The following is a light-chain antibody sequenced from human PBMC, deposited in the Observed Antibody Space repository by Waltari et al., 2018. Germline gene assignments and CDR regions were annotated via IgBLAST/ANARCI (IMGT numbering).Light chain of an antibody. J-gene: IGLJ2*01. CDR1: SSDVGSYNL. CDR3: CSYAGRSTFV. CDR2: EVS. V-gene: IGLV2-23*02. Sequence: QSALTQPASVAGSPGQSITISCTGTSSDVGSYNLVSCYQPHPGKAPKLMMYEVSKRPSVVSNRFSGSKSGNTASLTISGLQAEDEAVYFCCSYAGRSTFVFGGGTKLTVL.